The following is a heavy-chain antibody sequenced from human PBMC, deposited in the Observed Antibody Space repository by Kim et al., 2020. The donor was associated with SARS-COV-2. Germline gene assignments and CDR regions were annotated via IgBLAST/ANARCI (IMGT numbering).Heavy chain of an antibody. CDR3: ARRDQWLVRAFDY. Sequence: SETLSLTCTVSGGSISSSSYYWGWIRQPPGKGLEWIGSIYYSGSTYYNPSLKSRVTISVDTSKNQFSLKLSSVTAADTAVYYCARRDQWLVRAFDYWGQGTLVTVSS. D-gene: IGHD6-19*01. J-gene: IGHJ4*02. CDR2: IYYSGST. CDR1: GGSISSSSYY. V-gene: IGHV4-39*01.